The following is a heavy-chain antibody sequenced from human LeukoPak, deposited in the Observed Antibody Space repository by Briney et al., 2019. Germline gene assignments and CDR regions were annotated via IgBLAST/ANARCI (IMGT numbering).Heavy chain of an antibody. J-gene: IGHJ3*02. Sequence: SETLSLTCAVSGGSISSGGYSWSWIRQPPGKGLEWIGYIYHSGSTYYNPSLKSRVTISVDRSKNQFSLKLSSVTATDTAVYYCASYGDWGAFDTWGQGTMVTVSS. V-gene: IGHV4-30-2*01. D-gene: IGHD4-17*01. CDR2: IYHSGST. CDR3: ASYGDWGAFDT. CDR1: GGSISSGGYS.